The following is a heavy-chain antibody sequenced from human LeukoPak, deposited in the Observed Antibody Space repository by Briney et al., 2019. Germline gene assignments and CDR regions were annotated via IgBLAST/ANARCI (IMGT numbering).Heavy chain of an antibody. CDR3: IRIRTREHQYGMDV. Sequence: GGSLRLSCGASGFPFSNYDMHWVRQAPGKGLDWVSAIDTVGNTYYSGSVKGRFTISRENAQNSLFLQMNSLRDGDTALYYCIRIRTREHQYGMDVWGPGDHGHRLL. CDR2: IDTVGNT. D-gene: IGHD1-26*01. V-gene: IGHV3-13*01. CDR1: GFPFSNYD. J-gene: IGHJ6*01.